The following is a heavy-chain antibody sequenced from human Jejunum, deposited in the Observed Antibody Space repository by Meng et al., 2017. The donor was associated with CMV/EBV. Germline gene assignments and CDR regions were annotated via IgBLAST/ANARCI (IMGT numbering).Heavy chain of an antibody. V-gene: IGHV2-5*02. J-gene: IGHJ5*02. Sequence: QIALKESCPTLVKPTQTLTLTCAFSGFQLRTSEVGVGWIRKPPGKALEWLAVIYWDDDKRYSPSLKSRLTITKDTSKNQVVLTLTNMDPADTATYYCALFTRSWFDPWGQGTLVTVSS. CDR1: GFQLRTSEVG. CDR3: ALFTRSWFDP. CDR2: IYWDDDK. D-gene: IGHD2-2*01.